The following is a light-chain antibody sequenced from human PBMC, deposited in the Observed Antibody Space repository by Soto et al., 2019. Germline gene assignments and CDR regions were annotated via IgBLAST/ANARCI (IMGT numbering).Light chain of an antibody. V-gene: IGLV2-11*01. CDR2: DVS. Sequence: QSALTQPRSVSGSPGQSVTISRTGTSSDIGGYNYVSWYQQHPGKVPKLMLYDVSKRPSGVPDRFSGSKSGNAASLTISGLRAEDEADYYCCSYAGSYIYVFGSGTKLTVL. J-gene: IGLJ1*01. CDR1: SSDIGGYNY. CDR3: CSYAGSYIYV.